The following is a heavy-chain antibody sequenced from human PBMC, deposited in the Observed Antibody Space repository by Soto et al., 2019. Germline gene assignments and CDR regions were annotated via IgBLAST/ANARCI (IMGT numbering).Heavy chain of an antibody. J-gene: IGHJ4*02. CDR1: GGSFSNSG. V-gene: IGHV1-69*05. D-gene: IGHD2-21*01. CDR3: AKDRAGEMSL. Sequence: QVQLVQSGPEVTKPGSSVKVSCKASGGSFSNSGISWVRQAPGQGLQWIGGIIPLFGKSDYRQEFQGRVTLSTDESKTTADMELSSLRSEDSATYYCAKDRAGEMSLWGQGTGVTVSS. CDR2: IIPLFGKS.